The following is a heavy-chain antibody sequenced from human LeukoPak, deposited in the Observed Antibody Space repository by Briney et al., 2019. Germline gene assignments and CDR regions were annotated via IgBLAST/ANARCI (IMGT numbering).Heavy chain of an antibody. Sequence: GSLRLSCAASGFTFSSYWMYWVRQAPGKGPVWVARINYADSVKGRFTISRDNAKNTLYLQMDSLRAEDTAVYYCAGTSGTGWSYWGQGTLVTVSS. CDR2: IN. CDR3: AGTSGTGWSY. J-gene: IGHJ4*02. V-gene: IGHV3-74*01. D-gene: IGHD3-9*01. CDR1: GFTFSSYW.